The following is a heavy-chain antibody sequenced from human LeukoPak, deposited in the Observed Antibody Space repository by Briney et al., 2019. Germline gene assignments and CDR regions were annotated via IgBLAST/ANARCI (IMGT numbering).Heavy chain of an antibody. V-gene: IGHV4-38-2*01. CDR1: GYSISSGYY. D-gene: IGHD6-13*01. CDR2: IYHSGTT. J-gene: IGHJ6*03. CDR3: ARQGGSNSPYYYYYMDV. Sequence: PSETLSLTCAVSGYSISSGYYWGWFRQPPGKGPEWIGGIYHSGTTYYHPSLKSRVTISVDTSKNQFSLMISSVTAADTAVYYCARQGGSNSPYYYYYMDVWGKGTTVTVSS.